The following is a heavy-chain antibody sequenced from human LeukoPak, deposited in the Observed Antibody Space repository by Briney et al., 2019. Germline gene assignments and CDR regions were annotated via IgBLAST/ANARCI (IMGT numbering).Heavy chain of an antibody. Sequence: GGSLSLSCAASGFTFSDDYTSWVRQAPGEGVGWVSYISSIGSTITYAGSVKVRFTISRDNAKNSLYLQMTSLRAEDTAVYYCAREYCGGDCYSDPHYFDYWGQGTLVTVSS. J-gene: IGHJ4*02. CDR2: ISSIGSTI. CDR1: GFTFSDDY. CDR3: AREYCGGDCYSDPHYFDY. V-gene: IGHV3-11*01. D-gene: IGHD2-21*02.